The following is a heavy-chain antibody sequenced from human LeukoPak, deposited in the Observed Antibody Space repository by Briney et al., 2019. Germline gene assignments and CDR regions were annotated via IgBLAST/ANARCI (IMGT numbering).Heavy chain of an antibody. Sequence: GGALILFCAASALTFSSYGMHWGGRDPGKGLEGGAGIWYDGGNNYYADSVKRRFTISRDNSKNTLYLQLNSRMAEDTAVYYWARDSPGEDHAYYFDYWGQGTLVTVSS. CDR3: ARDSPGEDHAYYFDY. CDR2: IWYDGGNN. D-gene: IGHD3-10*01. J-gene: IGHJ4*02. V-gene: IGHV3-33*01. CDR1: ALTFSSYG.